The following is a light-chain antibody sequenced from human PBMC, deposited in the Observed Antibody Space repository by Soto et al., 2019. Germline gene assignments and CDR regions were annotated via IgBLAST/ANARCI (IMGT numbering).Light chain of an antibody. CDR3: QQSNNGPPR. Sequence: EIVMTQSPATLSVSLGERATVSCRASQSVGSKLVWYQHKAGQAPRLLISYASNRATGIPARFSGTGSGTEFTLSSSSLQSEDSAFYFCQQSNNGPPRFGQGTKVEI. V-gene: IGKV3-15*01. CDR2: YAS. CDR1: QSVGSK. J-gene: IGKJ1*01.